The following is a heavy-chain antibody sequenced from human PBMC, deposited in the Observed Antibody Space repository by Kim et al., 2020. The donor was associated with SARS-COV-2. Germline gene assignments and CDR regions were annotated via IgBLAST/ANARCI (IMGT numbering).Heavy chain of an antibody. J-gene: IGHJ4*02. V-gene: IGHV3-53*01. D-gene: IGHD2-15*01. Sequence: YSGGSTYYADSVMGRFTISRDNSKNTLDLQMNSLRADDTAVYYCVRDAGGYWGQGTLVTVSS. CDR2: YSGGST. CDR3: VRDAGGY.